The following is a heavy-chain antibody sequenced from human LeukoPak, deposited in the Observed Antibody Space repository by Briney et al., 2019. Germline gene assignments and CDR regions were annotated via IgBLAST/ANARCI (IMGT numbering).Heavy chain of an antibody. CDR3: AKDLSGPGIAAAFDAFDI. Sequence: AGGSLRLSCAASGFTFSTYAMGWVRQAPGKGLEWVSGISGRGSSTYYSDSVKGRFTISRDNSRNTLSLQMTSLRAEDTAVYYCAKDLSGPGIAAAFDAFDIWGQGTMVTVSS. V-gene: IGHV3-23*01. CDR2: ISGRGSST. CDR1: GFTFSTYA. J-gene: IGHJ3*02. D-gene: IGHD6-13*01.